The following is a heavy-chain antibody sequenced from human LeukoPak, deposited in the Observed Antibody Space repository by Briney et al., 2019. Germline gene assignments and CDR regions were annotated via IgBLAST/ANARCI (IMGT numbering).Heavy chain of an antibody. J-gene: IGHJ3*02. V-gene: IGHV3-13*01. CDR1: GFTFSSYD. CDR2: IGTAGDT. CDR3: VRLGRDAFDI. Sequence: GGSLRLSCAASGFTFSSYDMPWIRQATGKGLEWVSAIGTAGDTYYPGSVKGRFTISRENAKNSLYLQMNSLRAGDTAVYYCVRLGRDAFDIWGQGTMVTVSS.